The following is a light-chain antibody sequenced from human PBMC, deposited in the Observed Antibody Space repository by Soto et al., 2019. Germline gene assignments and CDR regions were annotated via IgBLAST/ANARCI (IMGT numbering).Light chain of an antibody. CDR1: SPDFG. J-gene: IGLJ2*01. Sequence: QSALTQPASVSGSPGQSITISCSGISPDFGVSWYQHFPGKAPKLLIFEVSNRPSGVSTRFSGSKSGNMAFLTISGLQSEDDGLYHCSSYSSTTTLFGGGTKVTVL. CDR2: EVS. V-gene: IGLV2-14*01. CDR3: SSYSSTTTL.